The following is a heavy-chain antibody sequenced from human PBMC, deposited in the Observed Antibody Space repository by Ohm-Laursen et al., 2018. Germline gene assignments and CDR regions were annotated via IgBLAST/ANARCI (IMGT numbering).Heavy chain of an antibody. CDR1: GDSISTYY. V-gene: IGHV4-59*01. Sequence: SETLSLTCTVSGDSISTYYWTWIRQPPGKGLEWIGYIYSGGRTNYNPSLKSRVTISVDTSKNQFSLRLTSVTAADTAVYYCARAEAFSAYDSYAFDIWGQGTMVTVSS. D-gene: IGHD5-12*01. CDR2: IYSGGRT. CDR3: ARAEAFSAYDSYAFDI. J-gene: IGHJ3*02.